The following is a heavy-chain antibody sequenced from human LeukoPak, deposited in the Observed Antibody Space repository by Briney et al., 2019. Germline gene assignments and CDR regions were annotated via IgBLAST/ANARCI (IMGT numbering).Heavy chain of an antibody. CDR3: AKDTAELPAAFDI. CDR2: INWNSDSI. J-gene: IGHJ3*02. Sequence: GGSLRLSCAVSGFTFDDYAMHWVRQVPGKGLEWVSGINWNSDSIGYADSVKGRFTTSRDNSKNTLYLQMNSLRAEDTAVYYCAKDTAELPAAFDIWGQGTMVTVSS. D-gene: IGHD1-26*01. CDR1: GFTFDDYA. V-gene: IGHV3-9*01.